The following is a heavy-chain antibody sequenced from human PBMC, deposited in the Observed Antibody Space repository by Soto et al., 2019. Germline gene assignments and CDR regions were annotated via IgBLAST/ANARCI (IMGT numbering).Heavy chain of an antibody. D-gene: IGHD3-10*01. CDR2: GST. Sequence: SETLSLTCTVSGDSISSHYWSWIRQPPGKGLEWIGFGSTKYNPSLKSRIRISVDTSKNQFSLNLTSATAADTAVYYCARVSTAASGSYYTLDYWGQGTLVTVSS. CDR1: GDSISSHY. J-gene: IGHJ4*02. V-gene: IGHV4-59*11. CDR3: ARVSTAASGSYYTLDY.